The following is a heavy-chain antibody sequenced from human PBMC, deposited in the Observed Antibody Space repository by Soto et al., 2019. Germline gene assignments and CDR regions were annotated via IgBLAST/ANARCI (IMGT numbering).Heavy chain of an antibody. Sequence: SETLSLTCTVSGDSISKSGHYWGLIPKPPGKALEWIGGIDYRGSTLYNPSLRIRITMSIDTSKKFFSLKLTCVSASDTALYNCTRILTPYDTPCSSWFGPWRQGTLVTVSS. CDR2: IDYRGST. CDR3: TRILTPYDTPCSSWFGP. J-gene: IGHJ5*02. D-gene: IGHD3-9*01. V-gene: IGHV4-39*02. CDR1: GDSISKSGHY.